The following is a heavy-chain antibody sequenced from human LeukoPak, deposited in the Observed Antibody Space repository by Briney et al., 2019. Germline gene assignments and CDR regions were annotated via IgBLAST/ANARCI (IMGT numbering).Heavy chain of an antibody. J-gene: IGHJ4*02. Sequence: GGSLRLSCAASGFTFSDYGMHWVRQAPGKGLEWVAVISYDGSNKYYADSVKGRFTISRDNSKNTLYLQMNSLRAEDTAVYYCAKFSAAAGFDYWGQGTLVTVSS. V-gene: IGHV3-30*18. D-gene: IGHD6-13*01. CDR2: ISYDGSNK. CDR3: AKFSAAAGFDY. CDR1: GFTFSDYG.